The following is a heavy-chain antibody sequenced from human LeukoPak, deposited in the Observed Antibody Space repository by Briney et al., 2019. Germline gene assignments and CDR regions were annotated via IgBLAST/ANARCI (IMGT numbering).Heavy chain of an antibody. CDR3: ARVHWEGSGTYYFDS. D-gene: IGHD1-26*01. Sequence: GGSLRLSCAASGFTFSSYAMNWVRQAPGKGLEWVSSIGISSNKIYYADSVKGRFIISRDNSKNTLFLQMDSLATEDTAVYFCARVHWEGSGTYYFDSWGQGTLVTVSS. V-gene: IGHV3-21*01. CDR1: GFTFSSYA. J-gene: IGHJ4*02. CDR2: IGISSNKI.